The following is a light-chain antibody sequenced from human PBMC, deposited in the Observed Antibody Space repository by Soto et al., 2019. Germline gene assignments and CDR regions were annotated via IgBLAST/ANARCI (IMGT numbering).Light chain of an antibody. J-gene: IGKJ1*01. Sequence: DIQMTQSPSTLSASVGDRVTISCRASRRISSWLAWYQQQPGKAPKLLVYDASTLQSVVPSRFSGNGSGTEFTLTISRLQPEDLATYFCQQYNGYPWTFGQGTRVGIK. CDR2: DAS. CDR1: RRISSW. CDR3: QQYNGYPWT. V-gene: IGKV1-5*01.